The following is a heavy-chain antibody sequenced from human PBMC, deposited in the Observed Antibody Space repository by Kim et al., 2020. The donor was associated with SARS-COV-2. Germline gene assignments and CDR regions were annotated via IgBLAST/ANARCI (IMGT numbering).Heavy chain of an antibody. CDR3: ARVRGAPYYYAMDV. V-gene: IGHV3-48*02. J-gene: IGHJ6*02. Sequence: GGSLRLSCAASGFTFSLYNINWVRQAPGKGLEWISFIASGGGAIYYADSVKGRFTISRDNAKNSLYLQMNSLRDEDTAVYYCARVRGAPYYYAMDVWGQGTTVTVSS. CDR1: GFTFSLYN. CDR2: IASGGGAI. D-gene: IGHD3-10*01.